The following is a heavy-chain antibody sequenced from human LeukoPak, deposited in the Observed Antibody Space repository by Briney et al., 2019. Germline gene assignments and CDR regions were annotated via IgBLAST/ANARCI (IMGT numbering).Heavy chain of an antibody. CDR3: ARGGRIGSQVDY. CDR1: GYTFTSYD. J-gene: IGHJ4*02. D-gene: IGHD6-13*01. Sequence: ASVKVSCKASGYTFTSYDINWVRQAPGQGLEWMGWISAYNGNTNYAQKPQGRVTMTTDTSTSTAYMELRSLRSDDTAVYYCARGGRIGSQVDYWGQGTLVTVSS. CDR2: ISAYNGNT. V-gene: IGHV1-18*01.